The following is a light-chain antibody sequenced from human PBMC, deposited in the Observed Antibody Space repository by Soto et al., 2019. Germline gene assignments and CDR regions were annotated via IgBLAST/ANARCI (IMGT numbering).Light chain of an antibody. CDR1: SGHSSYA. J-gene: IGLJ2*01. V-gene: IGLV4-69*01. Sequence: QLVLTQSPSASASLGASVKLTCTLSSGHSSYAIAWHQQQPERGPRYLMRLNSDGSHSKGDGIPDRFSGSSSGAERYLTISSLQSEDEGDYSCQTWGTGIHVVFGGGTKLTVL. CDR2: LNSDGSH. CDR3: QTWGTGIHVV.